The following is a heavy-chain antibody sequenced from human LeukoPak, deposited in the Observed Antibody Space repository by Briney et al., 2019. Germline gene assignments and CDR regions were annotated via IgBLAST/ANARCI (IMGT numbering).Heavy chain of an antibody. D-gene: IGHD3-16*02. J-gene: IGHJ5*02. CDR1: GYTLTELS. Sequence: ASVKVSCKVSGYTLTELSMHWVRQAPGKGLEWMGGFDPEDGETIYAQKFQGRVTMTEDTSTDTAYMELSSLRSEDTAVYYCATHTLYVWGSYRSYWFDPWGQGTLVTVSS. V-gene: IGHV1-24*01. CDR2: FDPEDGET. CDR3: ATHTLYVWGSYRSYWFDP.